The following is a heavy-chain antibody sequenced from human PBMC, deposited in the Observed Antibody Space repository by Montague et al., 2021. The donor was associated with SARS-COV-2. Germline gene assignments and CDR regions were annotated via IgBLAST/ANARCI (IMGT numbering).Heavy chain of an antibody. CDR3: AKRVVVTSYRYFDY. CDR2: IGASGNDT. CDR1: GFRFSGYA. V-gene: IGHV3-23*01. Sequence: SLSFSASGFRFSGYAMSWVRQAPGKGLEWVSAIGASGNDTYYADSVRGRFTSSRDNSKNMLYLQLNSPRVEDTAVYYCAKRVVVTSYRYFDYWGQGTLVTVSS. J-gene: IGHJ4*02. D-gene: IGHD2-21*02.